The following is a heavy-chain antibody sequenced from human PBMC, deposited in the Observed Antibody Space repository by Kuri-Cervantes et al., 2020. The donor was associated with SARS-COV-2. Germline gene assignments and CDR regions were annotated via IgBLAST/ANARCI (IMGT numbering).Heavy chain of an antibody. Sequence: GGSLRLSCAASGFTFSSYAMGWVRQAPGKGLEWVSAISGSGGSTYYADSVKGRFTISRDNSKNTLYLQMNSLRAEDTAVYYCAKDHDYGDYFDYWGQGTLVTVSS. CDR3: AKDHDYGDYFDY. D-gene: IGHD4-17*01. CDR2: ISGSGGST. V-gene: IGHV3-23*01. CDR1: GFTFSSYA. J-gene: IGHJ4*02.